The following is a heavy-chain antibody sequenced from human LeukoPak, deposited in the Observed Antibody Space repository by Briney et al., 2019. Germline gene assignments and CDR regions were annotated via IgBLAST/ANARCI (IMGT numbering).Heavy chain of an antibody. J-gene: IGHJ4*02. CDR2: IYHSGST. CDR3: ARDLSGSYYVPFDY. D-gene: IGHD1-26*01. Sequence: SETLSLTCTVSGYSISSGYYWGWIRPPPGKGLEWIGSIYHSGSTYYNPSLKSRVTISVDMSKNQFSLKLSPVTAADTAVYYCARDLSGSYYVPFDYWGQGTLVTVSS. V-gene: IGHV4-38-2*02. CDR1: GYSISSGYY.